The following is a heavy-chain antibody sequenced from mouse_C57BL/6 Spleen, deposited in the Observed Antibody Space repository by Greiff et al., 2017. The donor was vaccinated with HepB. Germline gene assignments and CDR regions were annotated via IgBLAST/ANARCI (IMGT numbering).Heavy chain of an antibody. J-gene: IGHJ2*01. D-gene: IGHD1-1*01. CDR3: AGGLSTTVVATGY. CDR2: IYPRSGNT. Sequence: VKVVESGAELARPGASVKLSCKASGYTFTSYGISWVKQRTGQGLEWIGEIYPRSGNTYYNEKFKGKATLTADKSSSKAYMELRSLTSEDSAVYFCAGGLSTTVVATGYWGQGTTLTVSS. V-gene: IGHV1-81*01. CDR1: GYTFTSYG.